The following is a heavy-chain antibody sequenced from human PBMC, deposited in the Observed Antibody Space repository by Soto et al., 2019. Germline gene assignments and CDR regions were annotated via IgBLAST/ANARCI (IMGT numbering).Heavy chain of an antibody. CDR2: ISWKDEK. J-gene: IGHJ4*02. CDR1: GFSLSTSGAG. V-gene: IGHV2-5*01. D-gene: IGHD1-26*01. Sequence: QITLKESGPTLVKSTQTLTVTCTFSGFSLSTSGAGVGWIRQSPGKAPEWLALISWKDEKRYNPGLKSRLTITKDTSKNQVVLTMTDLDPVYTATYFCAHRYGGNYYRWYFDSWGQGTLVTVSS. CDR3: AHRYGGNYYRWYFDS.